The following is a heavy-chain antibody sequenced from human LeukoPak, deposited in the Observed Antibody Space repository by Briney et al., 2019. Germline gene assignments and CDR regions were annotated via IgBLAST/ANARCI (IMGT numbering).Heavy chain of an antibody. CDR1: GGTFSSYA. CDR3: ARDGTYYDYVWGSYRYSSFDY. J-gene: IGHJ4*02. D-gene: IGHD3-16*02. V-gene: IGHV1-69*13. Sequence: ASVKVSCKASGGTFSSYAISWVRQAPGQGLEWMGGIIPIFGTANYAQKFQGRVTITADESTSTAYMELSSLRSDDTAVYYCARDGTYYDYVWGSYRYSSFDYWGQGTLVTVSS. CDR2: IIPIFGTA.